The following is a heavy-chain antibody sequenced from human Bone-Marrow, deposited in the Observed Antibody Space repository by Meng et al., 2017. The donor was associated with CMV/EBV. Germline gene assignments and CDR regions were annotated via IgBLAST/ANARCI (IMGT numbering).Heavy chain of an antibody. D-gene: IGHD3-10*01. Sequence: GGSLRLSCAASGFTCSSYEMNWVRQAPGKGLEWVSYISSSGSTIYYADSVKGRFTISRDNAKNSLYLQMNSLRAEDTAVYYCVREWLVRGVIITFYYYYGMAVWGPWNTV. CDR3: VREWLVRGVIITFYYYYGMAV. CDR1: GFTCSSYE. V-gene: IGHV3-48*03. J-gene: IGHJ6*02. CDR2: ISSSGSTI.